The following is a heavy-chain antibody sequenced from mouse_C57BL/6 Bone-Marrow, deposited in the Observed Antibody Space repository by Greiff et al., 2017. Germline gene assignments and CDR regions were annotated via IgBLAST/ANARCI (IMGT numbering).Heavy chain of an antibody. V-gene: IGHV1-64*01. D-gene: IGHD1-1*01. J-gene: IGHJ2*01. CDR1: GYTFTSYW. CDR2: IHPNSGST. CDR3: AREGYYYGSYYFDY. Sequence: VKLQQPGAELVKPGASVKLSCKASGYTFTSYWMHWVKQRPGQGLEWIGMIHPNSGSTNYNEKFKSKATLTVDKSSSTAYMQLSSLTSEDSAVXYCAREGYYYGSYYFDYWGQGTTLTVSS.